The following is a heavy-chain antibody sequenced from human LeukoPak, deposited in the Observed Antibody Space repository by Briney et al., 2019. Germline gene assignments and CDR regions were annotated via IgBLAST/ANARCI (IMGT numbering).Heavy chain of an antibody. Sequence: GGSLRLSCAASGFTSSSYAMTWVRQAPGKGLEWVSTITGSGANTYYADSVKGRFTISRDNSKNTLCLQMDSLRAEDTAVYYCANQISSNVDYWGQGTLVTVSS. V-gene: IGHV3-23*01. J-gene: IGHJ4*02. CDR2: ITGSGANT. CDR3: ANQISSNVDY. CDR1: GFTSSSYA.